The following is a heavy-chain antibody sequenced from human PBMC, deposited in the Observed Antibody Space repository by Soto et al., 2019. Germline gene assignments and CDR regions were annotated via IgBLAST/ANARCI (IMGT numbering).Heavy chain of an antibody. J-gene: IGHJ5*02. Sequence: QLQLQESGPGLVKPSETLSLTCTVSGGSISGSSYYWGWIRQPPGKGLEWIGSIYYSGGTYYNPSLKSRVTISVDKSKNQFSLKLSSVTAADTAVYYCARHSQPTATVLYNWFDPWGQGTLVTVSS. CDR3: ARHSQPTATVLYNWFDP. CDR2: IYYSGGT. D-gene: IGHD6-13*01. CDR1: GGSISGSSYY. V-gene: IGHV4-39*01.